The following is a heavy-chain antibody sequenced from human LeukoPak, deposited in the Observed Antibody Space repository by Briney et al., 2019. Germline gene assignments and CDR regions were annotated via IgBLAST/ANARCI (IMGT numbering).Heavy chain of an antibody. J-gene: IGHJ3*02. D-gene: IGHD5-18*01. Sequence: GGSLRLSCAASGFTFSSYGMHWVRQAPGKGLEWVAVISYDGSSKYYADSVKGRFTISRDNSKNTLYLQMNSLRAEDTAVYYCARARSSYGYGDAFDIWGQGTMVTVSS. CDR3: ARARSSYGYGDAFDI. V-gene: IGHV3-30*03. CDR2: ISYDGSSK. CDR1: GFTFSSYG.